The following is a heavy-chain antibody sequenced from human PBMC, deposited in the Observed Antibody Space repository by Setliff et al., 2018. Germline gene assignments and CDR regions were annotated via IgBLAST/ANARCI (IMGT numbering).Heavy chain of an antibody. D-gene: IGHD1-1*01. CDR1: GGSISSGSYY. J-gene: IGHJ4*02. CDR3: ARDGAGHTESWKGHFGY. Sequence: PSETLSLTCTVSGGSISSGSYYWSWIRQPAGKGLEWIGHIYTSGSTNYNPSLKTRVSISEDTSRNQISLRLLSVSAADTAVYFCARDGAGHTESWKGHFGYWGQGTEVTVSS. V-gene: IGHV4-61*09. CDR2: IYTSGST.